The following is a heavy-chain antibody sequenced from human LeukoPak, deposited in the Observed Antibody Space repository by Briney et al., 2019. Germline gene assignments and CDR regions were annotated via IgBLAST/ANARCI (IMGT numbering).Heavy chain of an antibody. CDR2: ISKDGSNK. Sequence: GESLRLSCAASGYTLISYGMEWFRQVPDKVLEWVAAISKDGSNKYYTDSVKGRFTIARDNYKNALYLQMNSLRAEDTAVYYCAKVDIVATIVAGRLVDQWGQEPLVSVFS. D-gene: IGHD5-12*01. CDR1: GYTLISYG. CDR3: AKVDIVATIVAGRLVDQ. V-gene: IGHV3-30*18. J-gene: IGHJ4*02.